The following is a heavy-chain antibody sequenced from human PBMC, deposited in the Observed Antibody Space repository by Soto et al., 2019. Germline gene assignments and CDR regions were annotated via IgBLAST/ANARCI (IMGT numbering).Heavy chain of an antibody. CDR3: ASLVDYDSSGYNL. CDR2: IYYSGRT. V-gene: IGHV4-31*03. J-gene: IGHJ5*02. CDR1: GGSISSGGYY. D-gene: IGHD3-22*01. Sequence: SETLSLTCTVSGGSISSGGYYWSWIRQHPGKGLEWIGYIYYSGRTYYNPSLKSRVTVSVDTSKNQFSLELSSVTAADTAVYYCASLVDYDSSGYNLWGQGTLVTVSS.